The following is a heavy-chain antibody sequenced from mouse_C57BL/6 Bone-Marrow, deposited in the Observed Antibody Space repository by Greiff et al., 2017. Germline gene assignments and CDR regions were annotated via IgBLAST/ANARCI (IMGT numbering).Heavy chain of an antibody. CDR1: GYTFTSYG. D-gene: IGHD1-2*01. Sequence: VQLKESGAELARPGASVKLSCKASGYTFTSYGISWVKQRTGQGLEWIGEIYPRSGNTYYSEKFKGKATLTADKSSSTAYMELRSLTSEDSAVYFCATLRRDWYFDVWGTGTTVTVSS. J-gene: IGHJ1*03. V-gene: IGHV1-81*01. CDR3: ATLRRDWYFDV. CDR2: IYPRSGNT.